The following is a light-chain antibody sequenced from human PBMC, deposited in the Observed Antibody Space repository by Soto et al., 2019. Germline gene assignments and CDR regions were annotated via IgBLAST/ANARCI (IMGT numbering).Light chain of an antibody. CDR2: DVT. J-gene: IGLJ1*01. Sequence: QSALTQPASVSGSPGQSITISCTGTSSDVGGYNYVSWYQQHPGKVPKLMIYDVTNRPSGISNRFSASKSGNTASLIISGLQAEDEADYYCTSYTSDSTYVFGTGTKVTVL. V-gene: IGLV2-14*01. CDR1: SSDVGGYNY. CDR3: TSYTSDSTYV.